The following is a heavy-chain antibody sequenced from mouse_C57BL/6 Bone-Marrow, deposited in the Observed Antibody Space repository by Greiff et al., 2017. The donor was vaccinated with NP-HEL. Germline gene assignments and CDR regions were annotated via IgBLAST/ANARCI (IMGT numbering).Heavy chain of an antibody. CDR3: ARERVVYWYFDV. V-gene: IGHV5-4*01. J-gene: IGHJ1*03. CDR2: ISDGGSYT. Sequence: EVQLVESGGGLVKPGGSLKLSCAASGFTFSSYAMSWVRQTPEKRLEWVATISDGGSYTYYPDNVKGRFTISRDNAKNNLYLQMSHLKSEDTAMYYCARERVVYWYFDVWGTGTTVTVSS. CDR1: GFTFSSYA. D-gene: IGHD1-1*01.